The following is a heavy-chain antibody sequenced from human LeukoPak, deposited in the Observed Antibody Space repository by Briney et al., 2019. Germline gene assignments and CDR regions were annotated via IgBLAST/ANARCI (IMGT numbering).Heavy chain of an antibody. CDR1: GFTFSTYT. CDR3: ARVALSWGAPANYMDV. D-gene: IGHD3-16*01. V-gene: IGHV3-21*01. CDR2: IDNSGTYI. Sequence: GVLRLSCAASGFTFSTYTVSWVRQVPGKGLEWVSSIDNSGTYIYYTDSVKGRFTISRDNAKSSLYLQMNSLKAEDTAVYYCARVALSWGAPANYMDVWGKGTTVTVSS. J-gene: IGHJ6*03.